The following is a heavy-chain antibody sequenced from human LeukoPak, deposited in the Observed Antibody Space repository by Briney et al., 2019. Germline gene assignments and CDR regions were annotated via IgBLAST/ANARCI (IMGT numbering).Heavy chain of an antibody. CDR1: GYIFTTYA. CDR2: INAGNDNT. J-gene: IGHJ5*02. V-gene: IGHV1-3*01. D-gene: IGHD6-13*01. Sequence: ASVKVSCKASGYIFTTYAMHWVRQAPGQRLEWMGWINAGNDNTKYSQKFQGRVTITRDTSASTVYMELSSLTSEDTAVYYCARDIDRVFNWFDPWGQGTLVTVSS. CDR3: ARDIDRVFNWFDP.